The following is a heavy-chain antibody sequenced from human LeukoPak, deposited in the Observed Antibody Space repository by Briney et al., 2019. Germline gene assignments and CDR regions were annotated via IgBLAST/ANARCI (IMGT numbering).Heavy chain of an antibody. V-gene: IGHV4-39*07. CDR2: IYYSGNT. CDR3: ARHQARVLLWFGEFFDY. D-gene: IGHD3-10*01. CDR1: GGSIRSTTYY. J-gene: IGHJ4*02. Sequence: SETLSLTCSVSGGSIRSTTYYWGWIRQPPGKRLEWIGSIYYSGNTYYSPSLMSRVTISVDTSKNQFSLNLNSVTAADTAVYYCARHQARVLLWFGEFFDYWGQGTLVTVSS.